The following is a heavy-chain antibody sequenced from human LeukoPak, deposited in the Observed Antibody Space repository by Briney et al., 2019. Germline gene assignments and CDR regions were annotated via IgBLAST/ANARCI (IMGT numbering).Heavy chain of an antibody. J-gene: IGHJ4*02. V-gene: IGHV1-2*02. CDR2: INPNSGGT. CDR1: GYTFTGYY. D-gene: IGHD3-10*01. Sequence: ASVKVSCKASGYTFTGYYMHWVRQAPGQGLEWMGWINPNSGGTNYAQKFQGRVTMTRDTSISTAYMELSRLRSDHTAVYYCARDHSGGFGESNWGQGTLVTVSS. CDR3: ARDHSGGFGESN.